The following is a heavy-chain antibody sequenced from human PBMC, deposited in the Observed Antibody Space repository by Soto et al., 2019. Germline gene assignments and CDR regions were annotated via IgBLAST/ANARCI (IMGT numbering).Heavy chain of an antibody. Sequence: SETLSLTCTVSGGSISSYYLSWIRQSPGKGLEWIAYIYYTGITNYNPSLESRVTISVDTSKNQFSLKLNSVTAADTAVYYCARHKYDSSSGLVNWFDPWGQGTLVTVSS. CDR3: ARHKYDSSSGLVNWFDP. CDR1: GGSISSYY. V-gene: IGHV4-59*08. J-gene: IGHJ5*02. CDR2: IYYTGIT. D-gene: IGHD6-6*01.